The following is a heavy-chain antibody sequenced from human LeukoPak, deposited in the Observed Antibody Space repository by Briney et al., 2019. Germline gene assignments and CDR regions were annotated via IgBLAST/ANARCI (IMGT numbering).Heavy chain of an antibody. D-gene: IGHD3-9*01. CDR3: ARDKNYDILTGYSPP. Sequence: GGSLRLSCAASGFTFSSYGMHWVRQAPGKGLERVAVMWYDGSNRYYADSVKGRLTIFRDNSKNTLYLQMNSLRAEDTAVYYCARDKNYDILTGYSPPWGQGTLVTVSS. CDR1: GFTFSSYG. V-gene: IGHV3-33*01. J-gene: IGHJ5*02. CDR2: MWYDGSNR.